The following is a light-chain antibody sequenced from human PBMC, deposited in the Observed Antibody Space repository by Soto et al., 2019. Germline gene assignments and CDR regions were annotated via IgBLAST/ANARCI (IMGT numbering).Light chain of an antibody. Sequence: EIVLTQSPATLSLSPRERATLSCRASQSVSSYLAWYQQKPGQPPRLPIYAASNRATGIPARFSGNGSGTHLMLTISSQEPEDFAVDYCQQRSNWHFTCGPGTKVDI. CDR3: QQRSNWHFT. V-gene: IGKV3-11*01. J-gene: IGKJ3*01. CDR1: QSVSSY. CDR2: AAS.